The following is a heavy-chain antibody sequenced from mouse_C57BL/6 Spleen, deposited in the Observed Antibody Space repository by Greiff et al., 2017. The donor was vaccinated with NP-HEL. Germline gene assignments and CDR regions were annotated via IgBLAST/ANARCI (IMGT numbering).Heavy chain of an antibody. CDR3: AKLATLVHYGSSTYAMDY. CDR2: IWGDGST. CDR1: GFSLTSYG. J-gene: IGHJ4*01. V-gene: IGHV2-3*01. D-gene: IGHD1-1*01. Sequence: QVQLQQSGPGLVAPSQSLSITCTVSGFSLTSYGVSWVRQPPGKGLEWLGVIWGDGSTNYHSALISRLSISKDNSKSQVFLKLNSLQTDDTATYYCAKLATLVHYGSSTYAMDYWGQGTSVTVSS.